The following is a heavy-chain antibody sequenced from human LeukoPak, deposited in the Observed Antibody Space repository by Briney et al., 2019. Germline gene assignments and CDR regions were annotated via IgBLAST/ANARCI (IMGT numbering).Heavy chain of an antibody. CDR3: ARDQRSESDYPWGWFDP. CDR2: IYSDGST. V-gene: IGHV3-66*02. CDR1: GFAVSTNY. Sequence: HPGGSLRLSCAASGFAVSTNYLSWVRQAPGKGLEWVSVIYSDGSTYYTDSVKVRFTISRDNSKNTLYLQMNSLRPEDTAVYYCARDQRSESDYPWGWFDPWGQGTLVTVSS. J-gene: IGHJ5*02. D-gene: IGHD1-26*01.